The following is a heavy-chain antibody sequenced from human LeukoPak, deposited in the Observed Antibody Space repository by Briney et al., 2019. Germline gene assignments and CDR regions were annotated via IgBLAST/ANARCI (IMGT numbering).Heavy chain of an antibody. CDR1: GGSISSYY. CDR2: IYYSGST. V-gene: IGHV4-59*08. Sequence: SETLSLTCTVSGGSISSYYWSWIRQPPGKGLEWIGYIYYSGSTKYNPSLKSRVTISVDTSKNHFSLKLSSVTAADTAVYYCARQAAANTDFDYWGQGTLVTDSS. D-gene: IGHD1-26*01. J-gene: IGHJ4*02. CDR3: ARQAAANTDFDY.